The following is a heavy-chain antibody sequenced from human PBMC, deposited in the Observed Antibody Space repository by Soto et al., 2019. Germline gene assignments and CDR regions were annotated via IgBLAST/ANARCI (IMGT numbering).Heavy chain of an antibody. V-gene: IGHV3-23*01. CDR3: AKGGDTAMAQYYYYYYGMDV. J-gene: IGHJ6*02. D-gene: IGHD5-18*01. CDR1: GFTFSSYA. CDR2: ISGSGGRT. Sequence: EVQLLESGGGLVQPGGSLRLSCAASGFTFSSYAMSWVRQAPGKGLEWVSAISGSGGRTYYADSVKGRFTISRDNSKNTLYLQMNRLRAEDTAVYYCAKGGDTAMAQYYYYYYGMDVWGQGTTVTVSS.